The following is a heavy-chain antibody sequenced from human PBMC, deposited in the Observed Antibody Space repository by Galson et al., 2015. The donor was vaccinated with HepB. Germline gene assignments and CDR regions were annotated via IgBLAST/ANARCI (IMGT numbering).Heavy chain of an antibody. J-gene: IGHJ4*02. D-gene: IGHD3-22*01. CDR3: TTVPTITT. Sequence: SLRLSCAASGFTFSSALMTWVRQAPGKGLEWVGRIKSKTEGGTTGYAAPFEGRFTISRDDSKDTLYLQMNSLKTEDTGVYYCTTVPTITTWGQGTLVTVSS. CDR2: IKSKTEGGTT. V-gene: IGHV3-15*01. CDR1: GFTFSSAL.